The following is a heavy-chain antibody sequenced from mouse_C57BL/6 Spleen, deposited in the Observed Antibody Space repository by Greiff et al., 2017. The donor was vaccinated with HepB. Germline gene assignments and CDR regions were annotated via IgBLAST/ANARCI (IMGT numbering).Heavy chain of an antibody. J-gene: IGHJ3*01. V-gene: IGHV14-1*01. CDR1: GFNIKDYY. CDR3: TTAEATVVPFAY. D-gene: IGHD1-1*01. Sequence: VQLKQSGAELVRPGASVKLSCTASGFNIKDYYMHWVKQRPEQGLEWIGRIDPEDGDTEYAPKFQGKATMTADTSSNTAYLQLSSLTSEDTAVYYCTTAEATVVPFAYWGQGTLVTVSA. CDR2: IDPEDGDT.